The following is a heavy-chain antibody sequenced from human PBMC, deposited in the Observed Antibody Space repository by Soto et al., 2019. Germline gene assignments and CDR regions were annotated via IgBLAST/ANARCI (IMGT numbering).Heavy chain of an antibody. CDR3: AREDYYGSGSYYPREFDY. D-gene: IGHD3-10*01. CDR1: GFTFSSYG. V-gene: IGHV3-33*01. J-gene: IGHJ4*02. CDR2: IWYDGSKK. Sequence: GGSLRLSCAASGFTFSSYGMHWVRQAPGKGLEWVAVIWYDGSKKYYADSVKGRFTISRDNSKNTLYLQMNSLRAEDTAVYYCAREDYYGSGSYYPREFDYWGQGTLVTVSS.